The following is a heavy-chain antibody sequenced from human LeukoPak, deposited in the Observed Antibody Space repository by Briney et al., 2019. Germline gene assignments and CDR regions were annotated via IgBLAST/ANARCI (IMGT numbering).Heavy chain of an antibody. CDR3: ARLGTGYCSTSSCHSQLDY. D-gene: IGHD2-2*01. V-gene: IGHV3-20*04. CDR1: GFTFSNYA. J-gene: IGHJ4*02. CDR2: INWNGGNT. Sequence: GGSLRLSCAASGFTFSNYAMHWVRQAPGKGLEWVSGINWNGGNTGYADSLKGRFTISRDNAKNSLYLQMNSLRAEDTALYYCARLGTGYCSTSSCHSQLDYWGQGTLVTVSS.